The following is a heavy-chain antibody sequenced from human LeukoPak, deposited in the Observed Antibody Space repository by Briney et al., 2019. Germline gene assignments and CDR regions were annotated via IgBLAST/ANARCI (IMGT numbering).Heavy chain of an antibody. Sequence: ASVKVSCKVSGYTLTELSMHWVRQAPGKGLEWMGGFDPEDGETIYAQKFQGRVTMTEDTSTDTAYMELSSLRSEDTAVYYCATAEPDRITMVRGVIVLSPYYYYHGMDVWGQGTTVTVSS. V-gene: IGHV1-24*01. CDR3: ATAEPDRITMVRGVIVLSPYYYYHGMDV. CDR2: FDPEDGET. D-gene: IGHD3-10*01. CDR1: GYTLTELS. J-gene: IGHJ6*02.